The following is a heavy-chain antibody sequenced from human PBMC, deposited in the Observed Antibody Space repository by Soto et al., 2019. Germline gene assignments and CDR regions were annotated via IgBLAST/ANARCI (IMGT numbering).Heavy chain of an antibody. CDR3: AREDYYDSSGDNWFDP. Sequence: ETLSLTCTVSGGSISSYYWSWIRQPAGKGLEWIGRIYTSGSTNYNPSLKSRVTMSVDTSKNQFSLKLSSVTAADTAVYYCAREDYYDSSGDNWFDPWGRGTLVTVSS. J-gene: IGHJ5*02. CDR2: IYTSGST. D-gene: IGHD3-22*01. CDR1: GGSISSYY. V-gene: IGHV4-4*07.